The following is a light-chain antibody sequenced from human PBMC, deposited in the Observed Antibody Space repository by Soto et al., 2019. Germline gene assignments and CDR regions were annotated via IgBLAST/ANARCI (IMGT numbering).Light chain of an antibody. V-gene: IGKV3-15*01. Sequence: EILMTQSPATLSVSPGERATLSCRASQSVSSKLAWYQQKPGQAPRLLIYGASTRATGIPARFSGSGSRTEFTLTISSLQSEDFAVYYCQQSNNSPQTFGQGTKVEIK. J-gene: IGKJ1*01. CDR2: GAS. CDR3: QQSNNSPQT. CDR1: QSVSSK.